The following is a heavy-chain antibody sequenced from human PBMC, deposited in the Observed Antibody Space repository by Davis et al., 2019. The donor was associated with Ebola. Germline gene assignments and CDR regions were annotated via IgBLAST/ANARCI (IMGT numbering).Heavy chain of an antibody. D-gene: IGHD3-9*01. CDR1: GFAFSSYS. CDR2: ISYSGGST. Sequence: GGSLRLSCAASGFAFSSYSMNWVRQAPGQGLEWVSTISYSGGSTYYADSVKGRFTISRDNSKNTLYLQMNSLRAEDTAVYYCAKGGYFDSLEIDSWGQGTLVTVSS. CDR3: AKGGYFDSLEIDS. J-gene: IGHJ4*02. V-gene: IGHV3-23*01.